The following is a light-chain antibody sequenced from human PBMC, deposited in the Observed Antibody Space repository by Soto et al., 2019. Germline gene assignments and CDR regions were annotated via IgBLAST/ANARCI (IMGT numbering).Light chain of an antibody. CDR2: KAS. CDR1: QSISSW. CDR3: QQYKAYWT. J-gene: IGKJ1*01. Sequence: DIQMTQSPSTLSASVGDRVSITCRASQSISSWLAWYQQKPGKAPKLLIYKASSLESGVPSRFSGSGSGTEFTLTISSLQPDDFATYYCQQYKAYWTSGQGTKVDIK. V-gene: IGKV1-5*03.